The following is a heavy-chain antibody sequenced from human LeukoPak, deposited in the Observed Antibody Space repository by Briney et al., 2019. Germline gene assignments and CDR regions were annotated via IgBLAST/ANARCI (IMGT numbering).Heavy chain of an antibody. J-gene: IGHJ5*02. CDR2: IYYNGNT. Sequence: PSETLSLTCTVSGGSISSYYWSWIRQPPGKGLEWIGYIYYNGNTNYNPSLKSRVTISVDTSKNQFSLKLTSVTAADTAVYYCARDLNGSYGRWLDPWGQGTLVTVSS. V-gene: IGHV4-59*01. D-gene: IGHD1-26*01. CDR3: ARDLNGSYGRWLDP. CDR1: GGSISSYY.